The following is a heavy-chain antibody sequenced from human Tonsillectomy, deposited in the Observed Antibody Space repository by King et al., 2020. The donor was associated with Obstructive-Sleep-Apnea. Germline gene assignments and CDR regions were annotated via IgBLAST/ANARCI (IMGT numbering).Heavy chain of an antibody. CDR1: GFTFSSYW. V-gene: IGHV3-74*01. J-gene: IGHJ6*02. D-gene: IGHD2-2*01. Sequence: VQLVESGGGLVQPGGSLRLSCAASGFTFSSYWMHWVRQAPGQGLVWVSRINRDGSTTTYADSVKGRFTISRDNAKNTLHLQMSSLRAEDTAVYFCARDRDCRSTSCFFGMDVWGQGTTVTVSS. CDR3: ARDRDCRSTSCFFGMDV. CDR2: INRDGSTT.